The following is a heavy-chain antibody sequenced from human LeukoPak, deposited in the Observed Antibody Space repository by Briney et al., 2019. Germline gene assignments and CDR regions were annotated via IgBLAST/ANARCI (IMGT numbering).Heavy chain of an antibody. CDR3: VRASYTGFDLHFDQ. CDR2: ISSNGKSI. J-gene: IGHJ4*02. CDR1: GFAFSGRE. V-gene: IGHV3-48*03. D-gene: IGHD5-12*01. Sequence: GGSLRLSCSASGFAFSGREMAWVRQAPGKGLEWVSYISSNGKSILHADSVKGRITISRDNAKKSLYLQLGGLRVEDSAFYYCVRASYTGFDLHFDQWVQGTLVTVSS.